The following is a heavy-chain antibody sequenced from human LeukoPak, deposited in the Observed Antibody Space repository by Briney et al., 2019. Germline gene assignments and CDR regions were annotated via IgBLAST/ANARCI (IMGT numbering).Heavy chain of an antibody. D-gene: IGHD2-15*01. V-gene: IGHV1-69*01. CDR2: IIPIFGTA. CDR1: GGTFSSYA. J-gene: IGHJ4*02. CDR3: ARARRDCSGGTCFSYYFDN. Sequence: GSSVKVSCKASGGTFSSYAISWVRQAPGQGLEWMGGIIPIFGTANYAQKFQGRVTITADESTSTAYMELSSLRSEDTAVYYCARARRDCSGGTCFSYYFDNWGQGTLVTVSP.